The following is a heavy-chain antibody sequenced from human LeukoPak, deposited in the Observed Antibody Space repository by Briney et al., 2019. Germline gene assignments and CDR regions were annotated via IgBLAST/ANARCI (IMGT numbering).Heavy chain of an antibody. CDR2: IKQDGSEK. CDR1: GFTFSSYW. Sequence: GGSLRLSCAASGFTFSSYWMSWVRQAPGKGLEWVANIKQDGSEKYYVDSVKGRFTISRDNAKNSLYLQMNSLRAEDTAVYYCARDKGYYYGSGSYYYYGMDVWGQGTTVTVSS. V-gene: IGHV3-7*01. J-gene: IGHJ6*02. CDR3: ARDKGYYYGSGSYYYYGMDV. D-gene: IGHD3-10*01.